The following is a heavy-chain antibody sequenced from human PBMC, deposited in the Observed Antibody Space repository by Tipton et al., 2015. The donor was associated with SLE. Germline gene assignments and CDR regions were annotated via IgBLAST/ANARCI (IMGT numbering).Heavy chain of an antibody. V-gene: IGHV4-61*01. CDR1: GGSISSGSYY. CDR3: ARLTWSNGPFEY. J-gene: IGHJ4*02. CDR2: IYYTGST. D-gene: IGHD1-26*01. Sequence: LRLSCTVSGGSISSGSYYWSWIRQPPGKGLEWIGYIYYTGSTNYNPSLKSRVTISVDTSKNQFSLQLISATAADTALYYCARLTWSNGPFEYWGQGTLVTVSS.